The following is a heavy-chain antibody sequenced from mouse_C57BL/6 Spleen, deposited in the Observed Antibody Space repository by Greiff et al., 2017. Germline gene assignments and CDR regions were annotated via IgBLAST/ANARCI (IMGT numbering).Heavy chain of an antibody. CDR3: TRTDQATGDY. Sequence: QVHVKQPGAELVRPGASVTLSCKASGYTFTDYEMHWVKQTPVHGLEWIGAIDPETGGTAYNQKFKGKAILTADKSSSTAYMELRSLTSEDSAVYYCTRTDQATGDYWGQGTTLTVSS. V-gene: IGHV1-15*01. D-gene: IGHD3-2*02. J-gene: IGHJ2*01. CDR1: GYTFTDYE. CDR2: IDPETGGT.